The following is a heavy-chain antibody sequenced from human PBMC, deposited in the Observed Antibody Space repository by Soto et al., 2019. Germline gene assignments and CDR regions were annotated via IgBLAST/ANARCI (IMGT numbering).Heavy chain of an antibody. J-gene: IGHJ4*02. V-gene: IGHV3-23*01. Sequence: GGSLRLSCAASGFTFSSYAMSWVRQAPGKGLEWVSSVSGSGGVTYYADSVKGRFTISRDNSKNTLYLQMNSLRAEDTAVYYCAKRPGAGAAGPFDYWGQGTLVTVSS. D-gene: IGHD3-10*01. CDR2: VSGSGGVT. CDR3: AKRPGAGAAGPFDY. CDR1: GFTFSSYA.